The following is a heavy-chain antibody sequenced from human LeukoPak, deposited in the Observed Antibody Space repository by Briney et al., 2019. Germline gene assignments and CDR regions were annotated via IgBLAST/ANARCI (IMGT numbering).Heavy chain of an antibody. CDR1: GFTFDDYA. Sequence: GGSLRLSCAASGFTFDDYAMHWVRQAPGKGLEWVSYISSSSSTIYYADSVKGRFTISRDNAKNSLYLQMNSLRAEDTAVYYCARDSSGYHDNWFDPWGQGTLVTVSS. D-gene: IGHD3-22*01. J-gene: IGHJ5*02. CDR3: ARDSSGYHDNWFDP. V-gene: IGHV3-48*01. CDR2: ISSSSSTI.